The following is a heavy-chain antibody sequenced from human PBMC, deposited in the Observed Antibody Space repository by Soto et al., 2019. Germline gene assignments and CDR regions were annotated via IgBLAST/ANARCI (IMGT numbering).Heavy chain of an antibody. J-gene: IGHJ6*02. CDR1: GFTFSSYA. CDR3: DKAPGPPSGLYSEVDAGCFDV. D-gene: IGHD6-19*01. CDR2: ISGSGGSS. Sequence: EVKLLESGGGLVQPGGSLRLSCAASGFTFSSYAMSWVRQAPGKGLEWVSAISGSGGSSYYADSVTGRFTISRDNSKNKLYLQMKRLRAKDADVYYCDKAPGPPSGLYSEVDAGCFDVWGPGTPVTVSS. V-gene: IGHV3-23*01.